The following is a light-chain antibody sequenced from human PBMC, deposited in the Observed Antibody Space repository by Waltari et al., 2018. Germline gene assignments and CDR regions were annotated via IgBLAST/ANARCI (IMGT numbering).Light chain of an antibody. CDR3: CSYAGSYTWV. V-gene: IGLV2-23*01. CDR2: DDN. CDR1: SSAVGNYNL. J-gene: IGLJ3*02. Sequence: QSALTQPASVSGSPGQSITISCTGTSSAVGNYNLVPWYQQYPGKAPKVMIYDDNRRPSGVSDRFSGSKSGNTVSLTISGVQAEDEADYYCCSYAGSYTWVFGGGTKLTVL.